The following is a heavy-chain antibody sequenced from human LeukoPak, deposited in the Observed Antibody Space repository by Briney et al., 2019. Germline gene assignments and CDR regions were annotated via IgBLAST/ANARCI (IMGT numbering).Heavy chain of an antibody. CDR1: SGSVSNSHYY. V-gene: IGHV4-39*07. J-gene: IGHJ3*02. CDR2: IFYSGNT. Sequence: SETLSLTCTVSSGSVSNSHYYWAWVRQPPGKGLEWLGSIFYSGNTHYNPSLKSPVTISIDTSKNQFSLKVSSVTAADTAVYYCARDPYSGSYSGAFDIWGQGTMVTVSS. D-gene: IGHD1-26*01. CDR3: ARDPYSGSYSGAFDI.